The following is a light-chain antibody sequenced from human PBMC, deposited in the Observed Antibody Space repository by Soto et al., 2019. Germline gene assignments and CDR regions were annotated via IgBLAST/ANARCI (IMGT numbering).Light chain of an antibody. J-gene: IGKJ1*01. V-gene: IGKV1-5*03. CDR2: KAS. CDR1: QSISDW. Sequence: DIQMTQSPSTLSASVGDRVTITCRASQSISDWLAWYQQRPGKAPKLLIYKASNLQNGVPSRFSGSGSGTEFSLPLTSLQPDEFATYYCQQYNNYWTFGQGTKVETK. CDR3: QQYNNYWT.